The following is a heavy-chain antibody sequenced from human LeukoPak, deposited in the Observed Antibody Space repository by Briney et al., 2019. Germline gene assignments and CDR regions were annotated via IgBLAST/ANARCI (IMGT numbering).Heavy chain of an antibody. D-gene: IGHD3-22*01. CDR2: ISVYNGNA. V-gene: IGHV1-18*01. CDR1: GYTFTSYG. Sequence: GASVKVSCKASGYTFTSYGISWVRQAPGQGLEWMGWISVYNGNANYAQKFQVRVTMTTDTSTSTAYMELRSLRSDDTAVYYCARDLGMYYYDTSGSPLADYWGQGTLVTVSS. J-gene: IGHJ4*02. CDR3: ARDLGMYYYDTSGSPLADY.